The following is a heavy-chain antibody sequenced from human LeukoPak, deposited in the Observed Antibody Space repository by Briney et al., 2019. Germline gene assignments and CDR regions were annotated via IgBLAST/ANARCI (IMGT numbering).Heavy chain of an antibody. J-gene: IGHJ3*02. CDR2: IIPIFGIT. D-gene: IGHD2-15*01. Sequence: SVKVSCKASGGTFSSYAISWVRQAPGQGLEWMGRIIPIFGITNYAQKFQDRITMTTDESTGTAFMELNSLRSEDTAVYFCAEGGSTSGAFDIWGQGTMVTVSS. CDR1: GGTFSSYA. CDR3: AEGGSTSGAFDI. V-gene: IGHV1-69*05.